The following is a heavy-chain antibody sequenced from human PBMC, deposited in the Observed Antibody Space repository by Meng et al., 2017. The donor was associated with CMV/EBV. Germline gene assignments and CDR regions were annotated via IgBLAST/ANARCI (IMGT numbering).Heavy chain of an antibody. CDR3: ARAEGGDYFDY. CDR1: GFTFSSHW. J-gene: IGHJ4*02. D-gene: IGHD1-14*01. Sequence: LSLTCAASGFTFSSHWMSWVRQAPGKGLEWVANIKQDGSEKYYVDSVKGRFTISRDNAKNSLYLQMNSLRAEDTAVYYCARAEGGDYFDYWGQGTLVTVSS. V-gene: IGHV3-7*01. CDR2: IKQDGSEK.